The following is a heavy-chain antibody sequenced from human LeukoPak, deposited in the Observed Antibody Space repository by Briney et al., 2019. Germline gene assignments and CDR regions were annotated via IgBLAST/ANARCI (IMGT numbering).Heavy chain of an antibody. D-gene: IGHD3-10*01. CDR1: GGSISSYY. CDR3: AREGPYYYGSGSAV. CDR2: IYYSGST. V-gene: IGHV4-59*01. Sequence: SETLSLTCTVSGGSISSYYWSWIRQPPGKGLEWIGCIYYSGSTNYNPSLKSRVTISVGTSKNQFSLKLSSVTAADTAVYYCAREGPYYYGSGSAVWGQGTLVTVSS. J-gene: IGHJ4*02.